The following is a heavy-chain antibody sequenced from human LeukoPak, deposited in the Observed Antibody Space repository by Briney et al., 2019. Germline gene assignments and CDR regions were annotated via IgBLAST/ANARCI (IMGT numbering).Heavy chain of an antibody. J-gene: IGHJ3*02. V-gene: IGHV3-48*03. CDR3: ARDYMITFGGVIGYVDAFDI. CDR1: GFTFSSYE. CDR2: ISSSGSTI. Sequence: GGSLRLSCAASGFTFSSYEMNWVRQAPGKGLEWVSYISSSGSTIYYADSVKGRFTISRDNAKNSLYLQMNSLRAEDTAVYYCARDYMITFGGVIGYVDAFDIWGQGTMVTVSS. D-gene: IGHD3-16*02.